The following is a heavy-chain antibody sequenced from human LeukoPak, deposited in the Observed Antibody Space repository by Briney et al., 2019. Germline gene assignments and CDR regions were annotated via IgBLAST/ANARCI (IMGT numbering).Heavy chain of an antibody. CDR2: IITMLGTT. D-gene: IGHD1-20*01. V-gene: IGHV1-69*13. CDR3: ARRDNWEHFDY. CDR1: GGTFSGYA. Sequence: ASVKVSCKASGGTFSGYAISWVRQAPGQGLEWMGGIITMLGTTNYAQSFQDRVTITADESTSTAYMELSRLRSDDTAVYYCARRDNWEHFDYWGQGTLVTVSS. J-gene: IGHJ4*02.